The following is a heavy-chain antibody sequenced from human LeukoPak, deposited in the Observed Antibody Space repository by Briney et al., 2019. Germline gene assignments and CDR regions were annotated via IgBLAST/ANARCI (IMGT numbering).Heavy chain of an antibody. CDR1: GYTFTGYY. D-gene: IGHD3-10*01. V-gene: IGHV1-2*02. Sequence: GASVKVSCKASGYTFTGYYMHWVRQAPGQGLEWMGWINPNSGGTNYAQKFQGRVTMTRDTSISTAYMELSRLRSDDTAVYYCARGSRITMVRATKSNWFDPWGQGTLVTVSS. CDR3: ARGSRITMVRATKSNWFDP. CDR2: INPNSGGT. J-gene: IGHJ5*02.